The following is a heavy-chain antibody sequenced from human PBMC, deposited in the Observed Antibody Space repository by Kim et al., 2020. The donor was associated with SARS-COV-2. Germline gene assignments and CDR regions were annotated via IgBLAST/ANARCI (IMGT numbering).Heavy chain of an antibody. Sequence: GGSLRLSCAASGFTFSSYGMHWVRQAPGKGLEWVAVISYDGSNKYYADSVKGRFTISRDNSKNTLYLQMNSLRAEDTAVYYCAKNRGDSSSWYLRDYGM. CDR2: ISYDGSNK. V-gene: IGHV3-30*18. D-gene: IGHD6-13*01. J-gene: IGHJ6*01. CDR1: GFTFSSYG. CDR3: AKNRGDSSSWYLRDYGM.